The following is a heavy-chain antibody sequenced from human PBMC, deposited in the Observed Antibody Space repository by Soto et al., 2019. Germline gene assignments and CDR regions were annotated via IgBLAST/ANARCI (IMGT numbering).Heavy chain of an antibody. CDR3: ARDRRQYYYDSTGYDY. D-gene: IGHD3-22*01. Sequence: SETLSLTCTVSGGSISSYYWSWIRQPPGKGLEWIGYIYYSGSTNYNPSLKSRVTISVDTSKNQFSLKLSSVTAADTAVYYCARDRRQYYYDSTGYDYWGQGTLVTVSS. J-gene: IGHJ4*02. CDR2: IYYSGST. V-gene: IGHV4-59*01. CDR1: GGSISSYY.